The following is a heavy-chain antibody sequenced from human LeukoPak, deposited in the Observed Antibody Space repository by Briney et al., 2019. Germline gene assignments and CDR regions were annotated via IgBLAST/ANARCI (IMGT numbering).Heavy chain of an antibody. Sequence: PSETQSLTCTVSGGSISNSSHYWGWIRQPPGKGLEWIVSLSYSGSIYYNPSLKSRVTISVDTSKNQFSLKLGSVTAADTAVYYCARHRLEYCTGGSCYPGWGQGTLVTVSS. J-gene: IGHJ4*02. V-gene: IGHV4-39*01. CDR3: ARHRLEYCTGGSCYPG. D-gene: IGHD2-15*01. CDR2: LSYSGSI. CDR1: GGSISNSSHY.